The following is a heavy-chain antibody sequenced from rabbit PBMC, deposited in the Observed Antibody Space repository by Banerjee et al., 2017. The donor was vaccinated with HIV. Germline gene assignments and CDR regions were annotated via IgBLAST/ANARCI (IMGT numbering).Heavy chain of an antibody. D-gene: IGHD6-1*01. V-gene: IGHV1S40*01. Sequence: QSLEESGGDLVKPGASLTLTCTASGFSFSSSYWICWVRQAPGKGLEWIGCIYTGSGTYYASWVNGRFTISETSSTTVTLQMTRLTAADTATYFCARMSAFATNFQYFDLWGQGTLVTVS. J-gene: IGHJ4*01. CDR2: IYTGSGT. CDR3: ARMSAFATNFQYFDL. CDR1: GFSFSSSYW.